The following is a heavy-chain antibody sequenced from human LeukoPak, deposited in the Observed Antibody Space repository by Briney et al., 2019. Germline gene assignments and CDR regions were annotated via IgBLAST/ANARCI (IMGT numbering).Heavy chain of an antibody. CDR1: GGSVSSGTYY. V-gene: IGHV4-31*03. CDR3: AAQDVNWFDP. D-gene: IGHD2-15*01. CDR2: IYYSGST. Sequence: SETLSLTCTVYGGSVSSGTYYWSWIRQPPGKGLEWIGYIYYSGSTYYNPSLKSRVTISVDTSKNQFSLKLSSVTAADTAVYYCAAQDVNWFDPWGQGTLVTVSS. J-gene: IGHJ5*02.